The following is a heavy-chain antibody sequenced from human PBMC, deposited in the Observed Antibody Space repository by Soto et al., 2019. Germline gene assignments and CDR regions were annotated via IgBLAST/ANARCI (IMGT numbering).Heavy chain of an antibody. CDR3: VRDALNGMDV. J-gene: IGHJ6*02. V-gene: IGHV3-33*01. CDR1: GFTFSTYG. CDR2: IWYDGSNK. Sequence: PGGSLRLSCAASGFTFSTYGMHWVRQAPGKGLEWVAVIWYDGSNKYYGDSVKGRFTISRDNSKNTLYLQMNSLRVDDTAVYYCVRDALNGMDVWGQGTTVTVSS. D-gene: IGHD3-3*02.